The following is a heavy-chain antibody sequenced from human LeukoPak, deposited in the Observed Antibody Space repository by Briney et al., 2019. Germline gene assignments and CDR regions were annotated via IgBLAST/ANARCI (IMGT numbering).Heavy chain of an antibody. Sequence: PGGSLRLSCAASGFTFSSYAMSWVRQAPGKGLEWVSAISGSASSTYYADSVKGRFTISRDNSKNTLYLQMNSLRSEDTAVYYCATGKAAAGTAFDPWGQGTLVTVSS. J-gene: IGHJ5*02. CDR3: ATGKAAAGTAFDP. CDR2: ISGSASST. CDR1: GFTFSSYA. D-gene: IGHD6-13*01. V-gene: IGHV3-23*01.